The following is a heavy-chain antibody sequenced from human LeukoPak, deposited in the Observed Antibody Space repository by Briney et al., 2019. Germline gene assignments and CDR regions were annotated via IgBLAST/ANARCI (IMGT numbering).Heavy chain of an antibody. J-gene: IGHJ4*02. V-gene: IGHV5-51*01. CDR3: ARRDSTTWYPSFDY. D-gene: IGHD6-13*01. Sequence: GDSLKISCQGSGYNFRNYWIGWVRQMPGKGLEWMGIIYSPSFQGQVTISVDKSINTAYLQWSSLKASDTAIYYCARRDSTTWYPSFDYWGQGTLVTVSS. CDR1: GYNFRNYW. CDR2: I.